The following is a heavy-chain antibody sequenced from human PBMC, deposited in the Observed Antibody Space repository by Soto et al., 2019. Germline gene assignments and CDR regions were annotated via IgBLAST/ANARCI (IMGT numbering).Heavy chain of an antibody. CDR1: GYTLTELS. J-gene: IGHJ5*02. Sequence: VKVSCKFSGYTLTELSMHWVRQAPGKGLEWMGGFDPEDGETIYAQKFQGRVTMTEDTSTDTAYMELSSLRSEDTAVYYCATDPPTSDFWSGYLFDPWGQGTLVTVSS. CDR2: FDPEDGET. D-gene: IGHD3-3*01. CDR3: ATDPPTSDFWSGYLFDP. V-gene: IGHV1-24*01.